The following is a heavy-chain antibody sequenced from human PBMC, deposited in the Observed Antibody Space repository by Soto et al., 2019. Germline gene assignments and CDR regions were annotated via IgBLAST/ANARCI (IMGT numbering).Heavy chain of an antibody. CDR3: ARRGCSGGTCYFDY. CDR2: IYPGDSDT. V-gene: IGHV5-51*01. D-gene: IGHD2-15*01. J-gene: IGHJ4*02. Sequence: EVQLVQSGAEVKKPGESLKISCKGSEYNFASYWVAWVRQMPGKGLEWMGIIYPGDSDTTYSPSFQGQVTISADKSISTAYLQWSSLKAADTAMYYWARRGCSGGTCYFDYWGQGTLVTVSS. CDR1: EYNFASYW.